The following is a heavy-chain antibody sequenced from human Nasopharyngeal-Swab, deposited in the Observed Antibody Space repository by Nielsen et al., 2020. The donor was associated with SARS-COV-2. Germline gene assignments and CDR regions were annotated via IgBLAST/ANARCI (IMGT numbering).Heavy chain of an antibody. D-gene: IGHD2-2*02. J-gene: IGHJ6*04. V-gene: IGHV3-7*01. CDR1: GFTFSSYS. Sequence: GGSLRLSCAASGFTFSSYSMSWVRQAPGKGLEWVANIKQDGSEKYYVDSVKGRFTISRDNAKNSLYLQMNSLRAEDTAVYYCARDRTVPAAIAGGVWGKGTTVTVSS. CDR3: ARDRTVPAAIAGGV. CDR2: IKQDGSEK.